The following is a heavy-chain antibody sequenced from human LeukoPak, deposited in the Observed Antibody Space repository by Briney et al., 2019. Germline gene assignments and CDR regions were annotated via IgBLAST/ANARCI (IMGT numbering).Heavy chain of an antibody. D-gene: IGHD4-11*01. J-gene: IGHJ4*01. CDR2: IWSDATNR. CDR1: GFIFSHHG. Sequence: GGSLRLSCAASGFIFSHHGMHWVRQAPGKGLEWVAVIWSDATNRFYAEPVKGRFTISRDNSQNTVFLQMNSLRVKDTAIYYCARDAQRGFDYSNSLKNWGHGTLVTVSS. CDR3: ARDAQRGFDYSNSLKN. V-gene: IGHV3-33*01.